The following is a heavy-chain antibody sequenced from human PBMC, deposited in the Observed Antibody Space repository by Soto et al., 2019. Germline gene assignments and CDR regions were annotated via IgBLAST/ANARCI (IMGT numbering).Heavy chain of an antibody. V-gene: IGHV1-69*13. Sequence: SVKVSFKASGGTFSSYAISWVRQAPGQGLEWMGGIIPIFGTASCAQKFQGRVTITADESTSTAYMELSSLRSEDTAVYYCARLGDVDTAMVGAFDIWGQGTMVTVSS. CDR2: IIPIFGTA. CDR3: ARLGDVDTAMVGAFDI. D-gene: IGHD5-18*01. CDR1: GGTFSSYA. J-gene: IGHJ3*02.